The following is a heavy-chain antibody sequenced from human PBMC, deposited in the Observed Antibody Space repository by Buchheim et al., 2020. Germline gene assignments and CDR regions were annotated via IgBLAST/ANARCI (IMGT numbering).Heavy chain of an antibody. D-gene: IGHD4-17*01. V-gene: IGHV3-30*18. Sequence: VQLVESGGGLVQPGGSLRLSCAASGFTFSSYWMSWVRQAPGKGLEWVAVISYDGSNKYYADSVKGRFTISRDNSKNTLYLQMNSLRAEDTAVYYCAKVPYGDYALRSAWGQGTL. CDR2: ISYDGSNK. J-gene: IGHJ5*02. CDR3: AKVPYGDYALRSA. CDR1: GFTFSSYW.